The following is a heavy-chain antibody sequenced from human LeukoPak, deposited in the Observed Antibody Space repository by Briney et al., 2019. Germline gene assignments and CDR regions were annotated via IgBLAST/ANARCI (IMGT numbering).Heavy chain of an antibody. J-gene: IGHJ5*02. CDR1: GGSISSYY. CDR3: ARGALVPGWFDP. V-gene: IGHV4-59*01. Sequence: SETLSLTCTVSGGSISSYYWSWIRQPPGKGLEWIGYIYYSGSTNYNPSLKSRVTISVDTSKNQFSLKLSSVTAADTAVYYCARGALVPGWFDPWGQGTLVTVSS. CDR2: IYYSGST.